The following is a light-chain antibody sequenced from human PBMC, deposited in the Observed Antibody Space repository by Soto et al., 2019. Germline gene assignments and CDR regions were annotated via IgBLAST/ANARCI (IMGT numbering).Light chain of an antibody. Sequence: QSALTQPASVSGSPGQSITISCTGTSGDIGRYNYVSWYQHHPGKGPKFIIYGVNKRPSGVSNRFSGSKSGNTASLTISGLQAEDEADYYCSSYTTSRSYVVFGGGTKVTVL. J-gene: IGLJ2*01. CDR3: SSYTTSRSYVV. CDR1: SGDIGRYNY. V-gene: IGLV2-14*01. CDR2: GVN.